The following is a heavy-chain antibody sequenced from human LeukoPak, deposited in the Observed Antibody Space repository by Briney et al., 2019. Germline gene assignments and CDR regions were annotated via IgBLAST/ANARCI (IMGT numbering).Heavy chain of an antibody. V-gene: IGHV1-2*02. J-gene: IGHJ4*02. CDR2: INPNSGGT. CDR1: GYTFTGYY. CDR3: ARVDYYDSSGYYRTFLPYFDY. Sequence: ASVKVSCKASGYTFTGYYMHWVRQAPGQGLEWMGWINPNSGGTNYAQKFQGRVTMTRDTSISTAYMELSRLRSDDTAVYYCARVDYYDSSGYYRTFLPYFDYWGQGTLVTVSS. D-gene: IGHD3-22*01.